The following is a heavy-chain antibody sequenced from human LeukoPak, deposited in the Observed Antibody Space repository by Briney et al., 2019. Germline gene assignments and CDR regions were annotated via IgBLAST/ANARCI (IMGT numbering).Heavy chain of an antibody. J-gene: IGHJ6*03. D-gene: IGHD2-2*02. CDR2: ISGSGGST. CDR3: AKSPRAAIAYTDV. CDR1: GFTFSSYA. Sequence: PGGFLRLSCAASGFTFSSYAMSWVRQAPGKGLEWVSAISGSGGSTYYADSVKGRFTISRDNSKNTLYLQMNSLRAEDTAVYYCAKSPRAAIAYTDVWGKGTTVTVSS. V-gene: IGHV3-23*01.